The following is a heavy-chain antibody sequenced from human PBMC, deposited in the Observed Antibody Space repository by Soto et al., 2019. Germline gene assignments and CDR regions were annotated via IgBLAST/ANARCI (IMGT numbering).Heavy chain of an antibody. CDR3: AREVVVVVAATSWFDP. Sequence: QVQLVQSGAEVKKPGSSVKVSCKASGGTFSSYAISWVRQAPGQGLEWMGGIIPIFGTANYAQKFQGRVTIAADEDTSTAYMELSSLRSEDTAVYYCAREVVVVVAATSWFDPLGQGTLVTVSS. CDR2: IIPIFGTA. D-gene: IGHD2-15*01. V-gene: IGHV1-69*12. J-gene: IGHJ5*02. CDR1: GGTFSSYA.